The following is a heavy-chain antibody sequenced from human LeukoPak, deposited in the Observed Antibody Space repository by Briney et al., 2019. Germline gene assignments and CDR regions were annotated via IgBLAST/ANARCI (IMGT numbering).Heavy chain of an antibody. CDR3: TRGRFDSSVSRFHFDY. CDR2: IRSKAYGGTT. Sequence: GGSLRLSCTASGFTFGDYAMSWVRQAPGKGLEWVGFIRSKAYGGTTEYAASVKGRFTISRDDSKSIAYLQMNSLKTEDTAVYYCTRGRFDSSVSRFHFDYWGQGTLVTVSS. J-gene: IGHJ4*02. CDR1: GFTFGDYA. V-gene: IGHV3-49*04. D-gene: IGHD3-22*01.